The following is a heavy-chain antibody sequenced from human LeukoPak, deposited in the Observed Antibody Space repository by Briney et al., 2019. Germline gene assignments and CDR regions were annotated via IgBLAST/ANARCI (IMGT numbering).Heavy chain of an antibody. V-gene: IGHV3-23*01. CDR1: GFTFSSYA. CDR2: ISGSGGST. J-gene: IGHJ3*02. CDR3: ARPQWATAMVFGDAFDI. D-gene: IGHD5-18*01. Sequence: PGGSLRLSCAASGFTFSSYAMSWVRQAPGKGLEWVSAISGSGGSTYYADSVKGRFTISRDNSKNTLYLQMNSLRAEDTAVYYCARPQWATAMVFGDAFDIWGQGTMVTVSS.